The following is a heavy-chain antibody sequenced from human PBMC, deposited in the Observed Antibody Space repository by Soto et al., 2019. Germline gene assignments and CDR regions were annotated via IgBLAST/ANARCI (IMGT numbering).Heavy chain of an antibody. CDR2: IRSKANSYAT. CDR3: EVITPPSGY. V-gene: IGHV3-73*01. D-gene: IGHD3-22*01. Sequence: EVQLVESGGGLVQPGGSLKLSCAASGFTFSGSAMHWVRQASGKGLEWVGRIRSKANSYATAYAASVNGRFTISRDDSKNTAYLQMNSLKTEDTAVYYCEVITPPSGYWGQGTLVTVSS. CDR1: GFTFSGSA. J-gene: IGHJ4*02.